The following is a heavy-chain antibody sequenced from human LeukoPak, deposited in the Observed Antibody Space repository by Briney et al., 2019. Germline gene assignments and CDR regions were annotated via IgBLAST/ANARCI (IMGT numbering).Heavy chain of an antibody. CDR2: ISSSSRTI. J-gene: IGHJ4*02. Sequence: GGSLRHSCAASGFTFSSYSMNWVRQAPGKGLEWVSYISSSSRTIYYTDSVKGRFTISRDNAKNSLYLQMNSLSAEDTAVYYCARRGASSGGLDYWGQGTLVTVSS. CDR3: ARRGASSGGLDY. V-gene: IGHV3-48*01. CDR1: GFTFSSYS. D-gene: IGHD6-19*01.